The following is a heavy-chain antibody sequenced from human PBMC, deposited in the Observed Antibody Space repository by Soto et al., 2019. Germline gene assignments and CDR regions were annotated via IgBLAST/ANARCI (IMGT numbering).Heavy chain of an antibody. J-gene: IGHJ6*02. CDR1: GGSVSSGSYY. CDR2: IYYSGST. D-gene: IGHD5-18*01. Sequence: SETLSLTCTVSGGSVSSGSYYWSWIRQPPGKGLEWIGYIYYSGSTNYNPSLKSRVTISVDTSKNQFSLKLSSVTAADTAVYYCARAQFSYGPFYYYYYGMDVWGQGTTVTVPS. CDR3: ARAQFSYGPFYYYYYGMDV. V-gene: IGHV4-61*01.